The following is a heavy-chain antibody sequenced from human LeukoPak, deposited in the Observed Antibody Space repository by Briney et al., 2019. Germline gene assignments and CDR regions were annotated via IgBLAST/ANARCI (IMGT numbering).Heavy chain of an antibody. Sequence: GGSLRLSCAASGFNFSSYWMHWVRQAPGKGLGWVSRINSDGSSTSYADSVKGRFTISRDNAKNTLYLQMNSLRAEDTAVYYCAGGKATVKDYWGQGTLVTVSS. V-gene: IGHV3-74*01. CDR2: INSDGSST. D-gene: IGHD4-17*01. CDR3: AGGKATVKDY. J-gene: IGHJ4*02. CDR1: GFNFSSYW.